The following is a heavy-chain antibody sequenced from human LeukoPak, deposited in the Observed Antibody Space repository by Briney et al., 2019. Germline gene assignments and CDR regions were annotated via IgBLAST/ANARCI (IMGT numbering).Heavy chain of an antibody. CDR1: GYTFTSYG. J-gene: IGHJ1*01. D-gene: IGHD3-22*01. V-gene: IGHV1-18*01. Sequence: GASVKVSCKASGYTFTSYGISWVRQAPGQGLELMGWISAYNGNTNYAQKLQGRVTMTTDTSTSTAYMELRSLRSDDTAVYYCARDRLRDSSGYYPIPEYFQHWGQGTLVTVSS. CDR2: ISAYNGNT. CDR3: ARDRLRDSSGYYPIPEYFQH.